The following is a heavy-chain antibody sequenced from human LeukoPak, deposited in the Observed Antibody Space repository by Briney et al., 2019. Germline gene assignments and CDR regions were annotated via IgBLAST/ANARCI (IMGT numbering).Heavy chain of an antibody. J-gene: IGHJ4*02. D-gene: IGHD4-17*01. Sequence: PSETLALTCTVSGGSISSSSYYWGWIRQPPGKGLEWIGSIYYSGSTYYNPSLKSRVTISVDTSKNQFSLKLSSVTTADTAVYYCARSSTVTSQNFDYWGQGTLVTVSS. CDR1: GGSISSSSYY. CDR3: ARSSTVTSQNFDY. V-gene: IGHV4-39*01. CDR2: IYYSGST.